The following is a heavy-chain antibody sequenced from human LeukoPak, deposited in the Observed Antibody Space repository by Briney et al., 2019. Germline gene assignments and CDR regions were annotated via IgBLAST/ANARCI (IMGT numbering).Heavy chain of an antibody. D-gene: IGHD4-23*01. CDR2: IYYSGST. CDR3: VYGGNSGPFDY. V-gene: IGHV4-31*03. Sequence: APETRSLTCTVSGGSISSGGYYVSWIRQHPGKGLEWIGYIYYSGSTYYNPSLQSRVTISVDTSKNQFYLKLSSVTAADTAVYYCVYGGNSGPFDYWGQGTLVTVSS. J-gene: IGHJ4*02. CDR1: GGSISSGGYY.